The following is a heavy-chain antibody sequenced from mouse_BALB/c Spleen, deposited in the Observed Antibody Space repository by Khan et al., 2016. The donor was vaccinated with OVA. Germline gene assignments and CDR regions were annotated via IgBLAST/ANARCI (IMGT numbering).Heavy chain of an antibody. V-gene: IGHV1-4*01. CDR1: GYTFTSYT. J-gene: IGHJ3*01. CDR3: VRDGAYHRNDGWFAY. D-gene: IGHD2-14*01. Sequence: QIQLVQSGAELARPGASVKMSCKASGYTFTSYTIHWIKVRPGQGLEWIGFINPSNGYTNYNPKFKDKATLTADKSSTTVHMQLSSLTSDDSAVYNCVRDGAYHRNDGWFAYWGQGTLVTGSA. CDR2: INPSNGYT.